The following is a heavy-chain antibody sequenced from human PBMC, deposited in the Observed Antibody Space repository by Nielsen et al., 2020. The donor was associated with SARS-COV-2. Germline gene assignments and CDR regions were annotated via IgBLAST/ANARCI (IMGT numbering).Heavy chain of an antibody. CDR3: ARGQRIPRYCSGGSCYSDEDYYGMDV. J-gene: IGHJ6*02. CDR2: ISAYNGNT. Sequence: ASVKVSCKASGYTFTSYGISWVRQAPGQGLEWMGWISAYNGNTNYAQKLQGRVTMTTDTSTSTAYMELSSLRSEDTAVYYCARGQRIPRYCSGGSCYSDEDYYGMDVWGQGTTVTVSS. V-gene: IGHV1-18*01. CDR1: GYTFTSYG. D-gene: IGHD2-15*01.